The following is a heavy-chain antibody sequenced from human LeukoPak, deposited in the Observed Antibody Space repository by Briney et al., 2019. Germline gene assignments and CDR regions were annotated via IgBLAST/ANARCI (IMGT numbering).Heavy chain of an antibody. J-gene: IGHJ3*02. Sequence: GGSLRLSCAASGFTFSDHYMDWVRQAPGKGLEWVGHTRNKANSYTTEYAASVKGRFTISRDDSQNSLYLQMNSLKTEDTAVYYCARVRYYDSSGPNDAFDIWGQGTMVTVSS. CDR3: ARVRYYDSSGPNDAFDI. CDR1: GFTFSDHY. CDR2: TRNKANSYTT. D-gene: IGHD3-22*01. V-gene: IGHV3-72*01.